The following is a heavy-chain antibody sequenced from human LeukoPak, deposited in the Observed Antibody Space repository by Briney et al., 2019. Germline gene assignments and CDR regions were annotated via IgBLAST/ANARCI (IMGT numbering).Heavy chain of an antibody. J-gene: IGHJ5*02. Sequence: GASVKVSCKASGYTFTGYYMHWVRQAPGQGLEWMGRINPNSGGTNYAQKFQGRVTMTRDTSISTAYMELSRLRSDDTAVYYCARGYYGSGSPNWFDPWGQGTLVTVFS. CDR3: ARGYYGSGSPNWFDP. CDR2: INPNSGGT. CDR1: GYTFTGYY. V-gene: IGHV1-2*06. D-gene: IGHD3-10*01.